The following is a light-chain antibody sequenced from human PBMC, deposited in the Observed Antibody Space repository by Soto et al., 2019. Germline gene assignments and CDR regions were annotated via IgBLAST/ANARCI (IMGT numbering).Light chain of an antibody. V-gene: IGKV3-15*01. Sequence: EIVMTQSPATLSVSPGERVTLSCRVSQSVSSNLAWYQQKPGQAPRLLIYGASTRATGIPARFSGSGSGTEFTLTISSLQSEDFAVYYCQHYNNWPRTFGQGTKVEIK. CDR2: GAS. J-gene: IGKJ1*01. CDR3: QHYNNWPRT. CDR1: QSVSSN.